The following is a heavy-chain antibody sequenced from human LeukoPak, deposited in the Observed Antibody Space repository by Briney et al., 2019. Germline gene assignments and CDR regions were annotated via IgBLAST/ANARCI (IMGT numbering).Heavy chain of an antibody. CDR1: GGSFSGYY. V-gene: IGHV4-34*01. CDR3: ARGPSGSYSFDY. D-gene: IGHD1-26*01. Sequence: PSETLSLTCAVYGGSFSGYYWSWIRQPPGKGLEWIGEINHSGSKNYNPSLKSRVTISEDTSKNQLSLKMRAVSGADTAVYYCARGPSGSYSFDYWGQGTLVTVPS. J-gene: IGHJ4*02. CDR2: INHSGSK.